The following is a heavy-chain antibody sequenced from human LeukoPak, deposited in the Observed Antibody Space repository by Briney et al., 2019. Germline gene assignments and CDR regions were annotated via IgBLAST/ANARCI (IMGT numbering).Heavy chain of an antibody. CDR1: GFTFADYA. CDR2: ISWNSGSI. D-gene: IGHD3-10*01. J-gene: IGHJ4*02. CDR3: AKDIFTMVRGVVDC. Sequence: GGSLRLSCAASGFTFADYAMNWVRQAPGQGLEWVSGISWNSGSIGYADSVKGRFTISRDNAKNSLYLQMNSLRAEDTALYYCAKDIFTMVRGVVDCWGQGTLVTVSS. V-gene: IGHV3-9*01.